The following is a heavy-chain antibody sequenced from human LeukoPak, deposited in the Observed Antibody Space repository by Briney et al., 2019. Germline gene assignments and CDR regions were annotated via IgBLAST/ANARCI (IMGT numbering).Heavy chain of an antibody. V-gene: IGHV3-48*03. CDR3: ARSPAGANYYLDV. CDR1: GFTFSSYE. Sequence: AGGSLRLSCAASGFTFSSYEMNWVRQAPGKGLEWVSYISSSGSTTYYADSVTGRFTISRDNAKNSLSLQMNSLRAEDTAFYYCARSPAGANYYLDVWGKGTTVTISS. J-gene: IGHJ6*03. CDR2: ISSSGSTT. D-gene: IGHD1-14*01.